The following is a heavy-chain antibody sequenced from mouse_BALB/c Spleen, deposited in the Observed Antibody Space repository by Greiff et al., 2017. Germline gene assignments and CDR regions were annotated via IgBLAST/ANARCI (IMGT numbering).Heavy chain of an antibody. Sequence: LQESGAELVRPGASVTLSCKASGYTFTDYEMHWVKQTPVHGLEWIGAIDPETGGTAYNQKFKGKATLTADKSSSTAYMELRSLTSEDSAVYYCTRTGSRAYWGQGTLVTVSA. CDR2: IDPETGGT. V-gene: IGHV1-15*01. J-gene: IGHJ3*01. CDR1: GYTFTDYE. CDR3: TRTGSRAY. D-gene: IGHD1-1*01.